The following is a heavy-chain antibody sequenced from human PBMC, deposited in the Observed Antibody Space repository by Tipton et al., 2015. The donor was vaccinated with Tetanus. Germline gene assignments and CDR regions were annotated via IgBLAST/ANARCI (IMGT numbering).Heavy chain of an antibody. CDR1: GFTVSSNY. Sequence: SLRLSCAASGFTVSSNYMSWVRQAPGKGLEWVSVIYSGGSTYYADSVKGRFTISRDNSKNTLYLQMNSLRAEDTAVYYCARGKAELLAVAPYLDYWGQGTLVTVSS. CDR3: ARGKAELLAVAPYLDY. D-gene: IGHD6-19*01. CDR2: IYSGGST. V-gene: IGHV3-66*01. J-gene: IGHJ4*02.